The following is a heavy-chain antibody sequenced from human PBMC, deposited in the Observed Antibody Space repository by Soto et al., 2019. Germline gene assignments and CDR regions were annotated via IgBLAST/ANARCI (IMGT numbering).Heavy chain of an antibody. D-gene: IGHD6-19*01. CDR3: ARDWWEEPAGKETVSQFDY. V-gene: IGHV3-33*01. J-gene: IGHJ4*02. CDR1: GLASANLG. Sequence: GGSRRFPGAPSGLASANLGFPGGPESPAKCLTGAAVIWSDGSSTYYGGSGKGRFTILRDNSKNTVYLQMNSLRAEDTAVYYCARDWWEEPAGKETVSQFDYWGQGTLVTVSS. CDR2: IWSDGSST.